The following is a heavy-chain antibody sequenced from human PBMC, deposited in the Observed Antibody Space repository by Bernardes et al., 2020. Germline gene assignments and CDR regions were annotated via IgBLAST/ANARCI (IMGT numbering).Heavy chain of an antibody. V-gene: IGHV3-23*01. CDR2: ISGSGGST. CDR1: GFTFSSYA. Sequence: GGSLRLSCAASGFTFSSYAMSWVRQAPGKGLEWVSAISGSGGSTYYADSVKGRFTISRDNSKNTLYLQMNSLRAEDTAVYYCAKDLTPYYYDSLNPVPWGQGTLVTVSS. CDR3: AKDLTPYYYDSLNPVP. J-gene: IGHJ5*02. D-gene: IGHD3-22*01.